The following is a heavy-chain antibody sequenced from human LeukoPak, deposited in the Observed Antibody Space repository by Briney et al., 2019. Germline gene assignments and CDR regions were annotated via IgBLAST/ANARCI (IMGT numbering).Heavy chain of an antibody. CDR2: IYDSGST. J-gene: IGHJ4*02. Sequence: PSETLSLTCTVSGGSISSYYWSWIRQPPGKGLEWIGNIYDSGSTNYNPSLKSRLTISVDTSKNQCSLKLSSVTAADTAVYYCARQSICGSSLSYFDYWGQGTLVNVSS. CDR3: ARQSICGSSLSYFDY. D-gene: IGHD2-21*01. CDR1: GGSISSYY. V-gene: IGHV4-59*01.